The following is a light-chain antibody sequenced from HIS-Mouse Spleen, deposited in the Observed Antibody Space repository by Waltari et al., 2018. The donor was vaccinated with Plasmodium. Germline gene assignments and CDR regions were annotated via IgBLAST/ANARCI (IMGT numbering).Light chain of an antibody. CDR3: QQYGSSPIT. V-gene: IGKV3-20*01. CDR2: GSS. J-gene: IGKJ5*01. Sequence: EIVLTQSPGTLSLSPGERATLSCRASQSVSSSYLAWYQQKPGQAPRLLLLGSSSRATGIPDRFSGSGSGTDFTLTISRLEPEDFAVYYCQQYGSSPITFGQGTRLEIK. CDR1: QSVSSSY.